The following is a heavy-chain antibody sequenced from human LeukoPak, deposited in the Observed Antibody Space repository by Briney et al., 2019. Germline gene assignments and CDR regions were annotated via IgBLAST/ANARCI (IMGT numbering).Heavy chain of an antibody. D-gene: IGHD3-10*01. CDR1: GGSISSDDW. V-gene: IGHV4-4*02. CDR2: IYHSGST. CDR3: ARYYGGYSTGFDY. J-gene: IGHJ4*02. Sequence: SETLSLTCAVSGGSISSDDWWSWVRQAPGKGLEWIGEIYHSGSTNYNPSLKSRPTISVDKSKIQFSLMLSSVSAAGTAVYYCARYYGGYSTGFDYGGQGTLVIVSA.